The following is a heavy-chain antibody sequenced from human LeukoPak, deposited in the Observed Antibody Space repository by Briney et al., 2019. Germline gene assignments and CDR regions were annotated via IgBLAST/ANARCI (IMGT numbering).Heavy chain of an antibody. CDR3: ARNRRGDYYYGMDV. CDR1: GGSVSSGSYF. V-gene: IGHV4-61*01. CDR2: IYYSGST. Sequence: SETLSLTCTVSGGSVSSGSYFWSWIRHPPGKGLEWIGYIYYSGSTNYNPSLKSRVTISVDTSKNQFSLQLSSVTAADTAVYYCARNRRGDYYYGMDVWGKGTTVTVSS. J-gene: IGHJ6*04. D-gene: IGHD1-14*01.